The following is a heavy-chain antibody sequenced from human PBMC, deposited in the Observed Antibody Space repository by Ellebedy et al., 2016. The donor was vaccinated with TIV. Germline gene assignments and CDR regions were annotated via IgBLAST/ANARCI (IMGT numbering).Heavy chain of an antibody. CDR3: ARDAAPGAPDFFDH. CDR1: GFTSTSYE. CDR2: VSGHATIQ. D-gene: IGHD3-10*01. V-gene: IGHV3-30-3*01. J-gene: IGHJ4*02. Sequence: PGGSLRPSCVASGFTSTSYEMHWVRQAPGKGLEWVAVVSGHATIQLYADAVKGRFTISKDTSNDTVYLQMNSLRVEDTALYYCARDAAPGAPDFFDHWGRGTLVTVSS.